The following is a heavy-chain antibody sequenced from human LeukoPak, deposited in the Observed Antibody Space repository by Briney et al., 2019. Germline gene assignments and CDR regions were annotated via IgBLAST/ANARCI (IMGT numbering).Heavy chain of an antibody. CDR3: AKDPYSSGPYNWFDP. D-gene: IGHD6-19*01. CDR1: GFTFSDYG. V-gene: IGHV3-23*01. J-gene: IGHJ5*02. Sequence: GGSLRLSYAASGFTFSDYGMNWVRQTPGRGLEWVSAIGGRGGSAYYADSVKGRFTISRDNSKNTLYLQMNSLRAEDTAVYYCAKDPYSSGPYNWFDPWGQGTLVTVSS. CDR2: IGGRGGSA.